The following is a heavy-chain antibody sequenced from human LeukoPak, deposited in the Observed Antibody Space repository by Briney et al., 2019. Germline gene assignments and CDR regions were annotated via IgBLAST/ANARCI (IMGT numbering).Heavy chain of an antibody. V-gene: IGHV3-64*01. J-gene: IGHJ4*02. CDR1: GFTFSSYA. D-gene: IGHD6-19*01. CDR3: ARGSIAVAGTVDY. CDR2: ISSNGGST. Sequence: PGGSLRLSCAASGFTFSSYAMHWVRQAPGKGLEYVSAISSNGGSTHYANSVKGRFTISRDNSKNTLYLQMGSLRAEDMAVYYCARGSIAVAGTVDYWGQGTLVTVSS.